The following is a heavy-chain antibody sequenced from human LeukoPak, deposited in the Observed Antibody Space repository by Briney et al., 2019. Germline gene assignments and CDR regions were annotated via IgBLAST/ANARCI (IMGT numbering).Heavy chain of an antibody. CDR1: GYTFTSYG. CDR2: ISAYNGNT. Sequence: GASVKVSCKASGYTFTSYGISWVRQAPGQGLEWMGWISAYNGNTNYAQKLQGRVTMTTDTSTSTAYMELRSLRSDDTAVYYCARVGLRDHSSPLGWFDPWGQGTLVTVSS. J-gene: IGHJ5*02. CDR3: ARVGLRDHSSPLGWFDP. V-gene: IGHV1-18*01. D-gene: IGHD3-22*01.